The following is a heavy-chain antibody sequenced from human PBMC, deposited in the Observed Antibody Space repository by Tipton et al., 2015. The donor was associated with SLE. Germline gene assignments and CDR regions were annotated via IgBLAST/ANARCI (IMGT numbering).Heavy chain of an antibody. CDR3: ARLITRGVGAKGDFDY. Sequence: QLVQSGAEVKKPGESLKISCKGSGYSFTSYWIGWVRQMPGKGPEWMGRIDPSDSYTNYSPSFQGHVTISADKSISTAYLQWSSLKASDTAMYYCARLITRGVGAKGDFDYWGQGTLVTVSS. J-gene: IGHJ4*02. CDR1: GYSFTSYW. CDR2: IDPSDSYT. V-gene: IGHV5-10-1*01. D-gene: IGHD1-26*01.